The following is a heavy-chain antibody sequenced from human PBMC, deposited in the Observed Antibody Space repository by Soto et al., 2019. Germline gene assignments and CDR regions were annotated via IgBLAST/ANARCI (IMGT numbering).Heavy chain of an antibody. D-gene: IGHD1-26*01. V-gene: IGHV3-21*01. CDR1: GFPFSSYN. J-gene: IGHJ4*02. CDR2: ITSTTRDI. CDR3: ARPYSGSYSFDY. Sequence: PGGSLRLSCAASGFPFSSYNMNWVRQAPGKGLEWVSSITSTTRDIYYADSVKGRFTISRDNARNSLYLHLDSLRAEDTAVYYCARPYSGSYSFDYWGQGALVTVSS.